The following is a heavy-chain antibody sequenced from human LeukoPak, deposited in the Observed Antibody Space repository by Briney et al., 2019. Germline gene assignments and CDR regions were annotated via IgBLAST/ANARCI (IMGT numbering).Heavy chain of an antibody. CDR2: ISWNSGSI. CDR3: AKDIGPGGANILTGYSAYYFDY. Sequence: GGSLRLSCAASGFTFDDYAMHWVRQAPGKGLEWVSGISWNSGSIGYADSVKGRFTISRDNAKNSLYLQMNSLRAEDTALYYCAKDIGPGGANILTGYSAYYFDYWGQGTLVTVSS. V-gene: IGHV3-9*01. CDR1: GFTFDDYA. J-gene: IGHJ4*02. D-gene: IGHD3-9*01.